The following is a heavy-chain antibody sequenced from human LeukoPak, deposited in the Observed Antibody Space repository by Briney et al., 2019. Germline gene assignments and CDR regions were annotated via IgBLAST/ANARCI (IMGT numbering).Heavy chain of an antibody. CDR3: ARDLMIVMSEEEKASDY. V-gene: IGHV3-48*03. CDR2: ISNSGSNR. Sequence: PGGSLRLSCAASGFTFSSYEMNWVRQAPGKGLEWVSYISNSGSNRYYVDSVKGRFTISRDNAKNSVYLQMNSLRAEDTAVYYCARDLMIVMSEEEKASDYWGQGTLVTVSS. CDR1: GFTFSSYE. D-gene: IGHD3-22*01. J-gene: IGHJ4*02.